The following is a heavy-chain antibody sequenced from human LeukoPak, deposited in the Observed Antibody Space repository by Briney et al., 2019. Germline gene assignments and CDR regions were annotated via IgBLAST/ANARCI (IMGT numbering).Heavy chain of an antibody. CDR1: GGSISSYY. Sequence: SETLSLTCTVSGGSISSYYWSWIRQPAGKGLEWIGRIYTSGSTNYNPSLKSRVTMSVDTSKNQFSLKLSSVTAADTAVYYCAREPAGGSYYLSAFDIWGQGTMVTVSS. CDR2: IYTSGST. D-gene: IGHD1-26*01. J-gene: IGHJ3*02. CDR3: AREPAGGSYYLSAFDI. V-gene: IGHV4-4*07.